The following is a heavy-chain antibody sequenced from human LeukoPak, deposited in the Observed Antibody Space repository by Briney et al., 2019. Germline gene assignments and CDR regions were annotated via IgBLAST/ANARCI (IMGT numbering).Heavy chain of an antibody. V-gene: IGHV1-46*01. D-gene: IGHD6-13*01. CDR1: GYILSSYN. Sequence: ASVKVSCKASGYILSSYNMHWVRQAPGQGLEWLGIINPSGGDTKYAQKFQGRVTLTRDKSTSTVYMELSSLTSDDTAVYYCARGGGRAAGTVHYWGQGTLVTVSS. J-gene: IGHJ4*02. CDR3: ARGGGRAAGTVHY. CDR2: INPSGGDT.